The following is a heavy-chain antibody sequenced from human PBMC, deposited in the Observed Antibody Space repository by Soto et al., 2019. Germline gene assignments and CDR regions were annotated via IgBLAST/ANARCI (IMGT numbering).Heavy chain of an antibody. J-gene: IGHJ4*01. V-gene: IGHV3-74*01. CDR2: LGPDGYKT. D-gene: IGHD1-26*01. CDR3: VRDQKWAYDN. Sequence: PVGSLRLSCAASGFTFSRHWMHWVRQAPGKGLSWVSHLGPDGYKTRDADSVKGRFIISSDNARNTLYLPMNSLRDDDTAAYYCVRDQKWAYDNWGPEILVTTSS. CDR1: GFTFSRHW.